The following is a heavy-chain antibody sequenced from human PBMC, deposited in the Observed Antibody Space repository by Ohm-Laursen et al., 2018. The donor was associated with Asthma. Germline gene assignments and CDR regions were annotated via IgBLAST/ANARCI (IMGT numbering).Heavy chain of an antibody. CDR1: GVAFTDSW. Sequence: SLRLSCAASGVAFTDSWMSWVRQLPGGSLEWVAKINPLGYEKYYMDSVRGRFTVSRDNAKNTPYLQMNSLRAEDTAVYYCARARSGSSYDYWGQGTLVTVSS. CDR2: INPLGYEK. J-gene: IGHJ4*02. V-gene: IGHV3-7*01. D-gene: IGHD1-26*01. CDR3: ARARSGSSYDY.